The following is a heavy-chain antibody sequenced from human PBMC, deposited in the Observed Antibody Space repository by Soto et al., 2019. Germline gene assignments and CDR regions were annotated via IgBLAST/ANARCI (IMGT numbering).Heavy chain of an antibody. CDR2: VYHSGST. CDR3: VRESTTSGPNWFDT. J-gene: IGHJ5*02. V-gene: IGHV4-30-2*06. D-gene: IGHD1-1*01. CDR1: GGSINSGRSS. Sequence: SETLSLTCSVSGGSINSGRSSWNWIRQSPGKGLEWIAYVYHSGSTYYNPSLKSRVAISVDRSENQFSLKLTSVTAADTAVYYCVRESTTSGPNWFDTWGPGILVTVS.